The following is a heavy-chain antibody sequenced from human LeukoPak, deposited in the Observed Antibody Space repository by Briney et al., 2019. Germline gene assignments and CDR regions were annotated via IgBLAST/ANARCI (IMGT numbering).Heavy chain of an antibody. Sequence: ASVKVSCKASGYIFTGYYVHWVRQAPGQGLEWMGWINPNSGGPNYAQKFQGRVTMTRDTSISTAYMELSSLTSDDTAVYYCARAGGGLDYWGQGTLVTVSS. V-gene: IGHV1-2*02. CDR3: ARAGGGLDY. CDR1: GYIFTGYY. D-gene: IGHD3-16*01. CDR2: INPNSGGP. J-gene: IGHJ4*02.